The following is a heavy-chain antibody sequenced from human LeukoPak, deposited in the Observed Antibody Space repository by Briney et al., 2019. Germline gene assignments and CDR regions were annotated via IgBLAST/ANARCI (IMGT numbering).Heavy chain of an antibody. Sequence: ASVKVSCKASGYTFTSYFMHWVRQAPGQGLEWMGIINPSGGSTSYAQKFQGRVTITADESTSTAYMELSSLRSEDTAVYYCARVDGYYDILTGYYSIYYFDYWGQGTLVTVSS. CDR3: ARVDGYYDILTGYYSIYYFDY. CDR2: INPSGGST. CDR1: GYTFTSYF. J-gene: IGHJ4*02. V-gene: IGHV1-46*01. D-gene: IGHD3-9*01.